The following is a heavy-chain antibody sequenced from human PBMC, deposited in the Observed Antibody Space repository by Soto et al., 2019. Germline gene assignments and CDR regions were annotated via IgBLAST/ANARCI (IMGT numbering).Heavy chain of an antibody. CDR1: GGSVSSGTYF. V-gene: IGHV4-61*01. Sequence: LSLTCTVSGGSVSSGTYFWSWIRQPPGKGLEWIGYIHYSGTTNYNPSFKSRVTMSVDRSKNQFSLNLTSVTAEDTAVYYCARDSPSWGTNWFDPWGQGTLVTVSS. D-gene: IGHD7-27*01. J-gene: IGHJ5*02. CDR3: ARDSPSWGTNWFDP. CDR2: IHYSGTT.